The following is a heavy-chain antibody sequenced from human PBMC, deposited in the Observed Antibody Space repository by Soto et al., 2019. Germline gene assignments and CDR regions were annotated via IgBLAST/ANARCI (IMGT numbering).Heavy chain of an antibody. J-gene: IGHJ6*02. V-gene: IGHV1-69*06. CDR2: IIPIFGTA. CDR1: GGTFSSYA. D-gene: IGHD6-13*01. Sequence: ASVKVFCRASGGTFSSYAISWVRQAPGQVLEWMGGIIPIFGTANYAQKFQGRVTITADKSTSTAYMELSSLRSEDTAVYYCARNFPGIAAAGTGDYYYYGMDVWGQGTTVTVSS. CDR3: ARNFPGIAAAGTGDYYYYGMDV.